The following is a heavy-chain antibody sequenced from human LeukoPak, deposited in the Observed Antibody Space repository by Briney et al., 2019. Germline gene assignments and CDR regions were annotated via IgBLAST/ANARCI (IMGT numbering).Heavy chain of an antibody. J-gene: IGHJ4*02. D-gene: IGHD7-27*01. CDR2: IYTSGST. CDR1: GGSISSGSYY. V-gene: IGHV4-61*02. Sequence: SETLSLTCTVSGGSISSGSYYWSWIRQPAGKGLEWIGRIYTSGSTNYNPSLKSRVTISLDTSKNQFSLKLSSVTAADTAVYYCARLGTQVDYWGQGTLVTVSS. CDR3: ARLGTQVDY.